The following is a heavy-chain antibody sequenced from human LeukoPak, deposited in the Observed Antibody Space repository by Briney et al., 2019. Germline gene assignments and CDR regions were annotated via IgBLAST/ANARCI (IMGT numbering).Heavy chain of an antibody. CDR1: GFTFSIYT. V-gene: IGHV3-48*04. J-gene: IGHJ4*02. Sequence: GGSLRLSCAASGFTFSIYTMNWVRQAPGTGLEWISYIGLSETTISYADSVKGRFTISRDSARNSLSLQMNYLRAEDTAIYYCVRDHLWAFDYWGQGALVAVSS. CDR3: VRDHLWAFDY. D-gene: IGHD7-27*01. CDR2: IGLSETTI.